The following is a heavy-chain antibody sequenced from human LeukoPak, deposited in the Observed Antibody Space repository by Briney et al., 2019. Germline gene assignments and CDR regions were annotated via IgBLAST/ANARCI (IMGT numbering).Heavy chain of an antibody. CDR1: GYTFPSYD. CDR3: ARGVGATISYYHYYIDV. D-gene: IGHD1-26*01. V-gene: IGHV1-8*03. Sequence: EASVKVSCKASGYTFPSYDINWVRQASGQGLEWMGWMNPNTGNTGYAQKFQGRVTITRNTSISTVYMELSSLRSEDTAVYYCARGVGATISYYHYYIDVWGKGTTVTVSS. CDR2: MNPNTGNT. J-gene: IGHJ6*03.